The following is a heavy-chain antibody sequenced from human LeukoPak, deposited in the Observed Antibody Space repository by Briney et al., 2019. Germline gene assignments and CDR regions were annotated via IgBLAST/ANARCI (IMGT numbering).Heavy chain of an antibody. V-gene: IGHV3-74*01. D-gene: IGHD2-15*01. Sequence: GGSLRLSCAASGFTFSSYWMHWVRQAPGKGLVWVSRISADGSSPTYADSVKGRFTISRDNAKNTLYLQMNSLRAEDTAVYYCARDGGRGYCSGGSCYYSLYGMDVWGQGTTVTVSS. J-gene: IGHJ6*02. CDR2: ISADGSSP. CDR1: GFTFSSYW. CDR3: ARDGGRGYCSGGSCYYSLYGMDV.